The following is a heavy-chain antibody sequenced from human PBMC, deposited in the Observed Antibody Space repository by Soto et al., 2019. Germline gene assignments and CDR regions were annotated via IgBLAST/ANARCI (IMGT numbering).Heavy chain of an antibody. CDR1: GFTFRSYV. CDR2: TSYDGSSN. Sequence: QVQLVESGGGVVQPGTSLILSCVGSGFTFRSYVIHWVRQAPGKGLEWVALTSYDGSSNFYGDSVKGRFTISRDNSRNTVELQMDSLRLEDTALYYCARWGTTGGLDVWGQGTLVSVSS. D-gene: IGHD3-16*01. CDR3: ARWGTTGGLDV. V-gene: IGHV3-33*05. J-gene: IGHJ4*02.